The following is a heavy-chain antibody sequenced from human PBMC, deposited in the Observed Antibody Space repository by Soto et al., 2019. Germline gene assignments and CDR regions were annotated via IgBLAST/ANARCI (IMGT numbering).Heavy chain of an antibody. V-gene: IGHV3-66*01. D-gene: IGHD3-10*01. CDR2: IYSAGNT. Sequence: QGLSCAASGFTVSSNYMSWVRQAPGKGLEWISIIYSAGNTYYADSVKGRFTISRDNSKNTLYLQMNSLGTEDTAVYYCARAFGGGGPTINYCAGMGAWGQGTRVTVS. CDR1: GFTVSSNY. CDR3: ARAFGGGGPTINYCAGMGA. J-gene: IGHJ6*02.